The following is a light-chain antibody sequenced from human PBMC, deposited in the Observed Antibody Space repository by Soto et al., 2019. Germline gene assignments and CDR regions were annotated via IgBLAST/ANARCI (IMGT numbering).Light chain of an antibody. CDR1: SSDVGGYNY. V-gene: IGLV2-11*01. Sequence: QSALTQPRSVSGSPGQSVTISCTGTSSDVGGYNYVSWYQQHPGIAPKLMIYDVSKRPSGVPDRFSASKSGNTASLTISGLQAEDEAGYYCCSYAGTYTWVFGGGTKLTVL. CDR2: DVS. J-gene: IGLJ3*02. CDR3: CSYAGTYTWV.